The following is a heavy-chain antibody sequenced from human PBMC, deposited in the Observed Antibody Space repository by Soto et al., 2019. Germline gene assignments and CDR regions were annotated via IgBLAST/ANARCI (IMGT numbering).Heavy chain of an antibody. V-gene: IGHV4-59*01. CDR2: IYYSGST. Sequence: SETLSLTCTVSGGSISSYYWSWIRQPPGKGLEWIGYIYYSGSTNYNPSLKSRVTISVDTSKNQFSLKLSSVTAADTAVYYCARGMDIVVVPAATPFDYWGQGTLVTVSS. D-gene: IGHD2-2*03. J-gene: IGHJ4*02. CDR1: GGSISSYY. CDR3: ARGMDIVVVPAATPFDY.